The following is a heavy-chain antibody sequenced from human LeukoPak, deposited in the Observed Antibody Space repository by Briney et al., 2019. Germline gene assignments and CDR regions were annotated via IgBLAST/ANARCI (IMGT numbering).Heavy chain of an antibody. J-gene: IGHJ4*02. CDR2: ISHSGST. D-gene: IGHD6-19*01. Sequence: SETLSLTCTVSGDSISSSSFYWGWIRQPPGKGLEWIGEISHSGSTNYNPSLKSRVTISVDTSKKQFSLKLTSVTAADTAVYYCAIPPTGYSSGWYVYWGQGTLVTASS. CDR3: AIPPTGYSSGWYVY. CDR1: GDSISSSSFY. V-gene: IGHV4-39*07.